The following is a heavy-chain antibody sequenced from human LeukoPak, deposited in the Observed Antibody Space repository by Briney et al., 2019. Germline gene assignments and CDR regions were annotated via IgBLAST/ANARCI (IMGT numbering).Heavy chain of an antibody. V-gene: IGHV3-23*01. CDR1: GFTFSNSA. CDR2: ISGSGGST. D-gene: IGHD2-2*01. J-gene: IGHJ3*02. Sequence: GGSLRLSCAASGFTFSNSAMNWVRQAPGKGLEWVAAISGSGGSTYYADSVKGRFTVSRDNSKNTLYVQMNSLRAEDTAVYYCARAVRLRCSSTSCPHHDAFDIWGQGTMFTVSS. CDR3: ARAVRLRCSSTSCPHHDAFDI.